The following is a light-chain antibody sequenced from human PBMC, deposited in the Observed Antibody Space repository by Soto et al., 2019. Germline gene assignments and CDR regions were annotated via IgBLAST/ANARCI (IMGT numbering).Light chain of an antibody. V-gene: IGLV2-23*01. J-gene: IGLJ3*02. CDR2: EDS. CDR1: SSDVGSYNL. Sequence: QSALTQPASVSGSPGQSITISGTGTSSDVGSYNLVSWYQQHPGKAPKLIIYEDSKRPSGVSNRFSGSKSGNTASLTISGLQAEDEADYYCCSYAGCITCLFGGGTKLTVL. CDR3: CSYAGCITCL.